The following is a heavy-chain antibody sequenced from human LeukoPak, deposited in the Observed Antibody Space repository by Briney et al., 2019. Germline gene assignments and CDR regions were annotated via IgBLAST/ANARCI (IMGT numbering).Heavy chain of an antibody. CDR3: ARNTGGYSGYGGDWFDP. J-gene: IGHJ5*02. CDR2: INPNSGGT. D-gene: IGHD5-12*01. Sequence: ASVKVSCKASGYTFTGYYMHWVRQAPGQGLEWMGWINPNSGGTNYAQKFQGRVTMTRDTSISTAYMELRRLRSGDTDVYYCARNTGGYSGYGGDWFDPWGQGTLVTVSS. CDR1: GYTFTGYY. V-gene: IGHV1-2*02.